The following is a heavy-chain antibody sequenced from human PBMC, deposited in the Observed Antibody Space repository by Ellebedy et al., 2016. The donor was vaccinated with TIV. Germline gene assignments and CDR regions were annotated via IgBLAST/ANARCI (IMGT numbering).Heavy chain of an antibody. CDR3: ARSIDY. CDR2: INSDGSIT. J-gene: IGHJ4*02. D-gene: IGHD5/OR15-5a*01. CDR1: GFTFSSYW. V-gene: IGHV3-74*01. Sequence: GESLKISXAASGFTFSSYWMHWVRQAPGKGLVWVSGINSDGSITTYADSVKGRFTISRDNAKNTLYVQMNSLRAEDTAVYYCARSIDYWGQGTLVTVSS.